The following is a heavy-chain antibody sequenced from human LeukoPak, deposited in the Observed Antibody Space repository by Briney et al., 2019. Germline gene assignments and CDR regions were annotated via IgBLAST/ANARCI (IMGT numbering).Heavy chain of an antibody. Sequence: PGGSLRLSCAASGFSFSSYSMNWVRQAPGKGLEWVSSISSSSSYIYYADSVKGRFTISRDNAKNSLYLQMNSLRADDTAVYYCARVKCYGSGSHSFDYWGQGTLVTVSS. J-gene: IGHJ4*02. V-gene: IGHV3-21*01. CDR1: GFSFSSYS. CDR3: ARVKCYGSGSHSFDY. D-gene: IGHD3-10*01. CDR2: ISSSSSYI.